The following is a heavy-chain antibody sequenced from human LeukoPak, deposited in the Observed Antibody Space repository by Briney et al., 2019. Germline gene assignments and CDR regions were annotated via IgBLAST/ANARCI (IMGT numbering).Heavy chain of an antibody. CDR3: ARPYYYYYYMDV. CDR2: IYYRGTT. CDR1: GGSISNSSSY. V-gene: IGHV4-39*01. Sequence: PSETLSLTCTVSGGSISNSSSYWGWIRQPPGKGLEWIGTIYYRGTTYYNPSLKSRVTISVDTSKNQFSLKLSSVTAADTAVYYCARPYYYYYYMDVWGKGTTVTVSS. J-gene: IGHJ6*03.